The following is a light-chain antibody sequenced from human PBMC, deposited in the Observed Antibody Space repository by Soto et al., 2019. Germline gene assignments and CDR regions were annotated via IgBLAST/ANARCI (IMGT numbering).Light chain of an antibody. CDR3: QQYGSSPPIT. CDR2: GAS. V-gene: IGKV3-20*01. J-gene: IGKJ5*01. CDR1: QSVSSSY. Sequence: EIVLTQSPATLSLSPGERATLSCRASQSVSSSYLAWYQQKPGQTPSLLIYGASSRATGIPDRFSGSGSGTDFTLTNSRLEPEDFAVYYCQQYGSSPPITFGQGTRLEIK.